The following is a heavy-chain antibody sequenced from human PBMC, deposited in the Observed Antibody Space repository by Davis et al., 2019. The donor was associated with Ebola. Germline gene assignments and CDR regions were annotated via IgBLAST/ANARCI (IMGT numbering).Heavy chain of an antibody. CDR1: GFTFSSYS. V-gene: IGHV3-66*01. D-gene: IGHD3-16*01. Sequence: PGGSLRLSCAASGFTFSSYSMNWVRQAPGKGLEWVSVIYSGGSTYYADSVKGRFTISRDNSKNTLYLQMNSLRAEDTAVYYCAREADWGQLDYWGQGTLVTVSS. CDR2: IYSGGST. CDR3: AREADWGQLDY. J-gene: IGHJ4*02.